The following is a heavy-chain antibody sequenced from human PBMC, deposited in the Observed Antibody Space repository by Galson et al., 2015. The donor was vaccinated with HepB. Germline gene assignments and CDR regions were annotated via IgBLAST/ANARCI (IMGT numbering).Heavy chain of an antibody. CDR3: TTVYTVRPGG. Sequence: SLRLSCAASGFTFSSYGMHWVRQAPGKGLEWVAVIWYDGSNKYYADSVKGRFTISRDNSKNTLYLQMNSLKTEDTAVYYCTTVYTVRPGGWGQGTLVTVSS. CDR1: GFTFSSYG. D-gene: IGHD3-10*01. CDR2: IWYDGSNK. V-gene: IGHV3-33*08. J-gene: IGHJ4*02.